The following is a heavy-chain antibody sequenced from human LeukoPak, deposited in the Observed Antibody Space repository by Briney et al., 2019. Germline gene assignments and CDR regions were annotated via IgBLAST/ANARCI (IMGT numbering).Heavy chain of an antibody. CDR3: ARGGAHTPDFDY. Sequence: PSETLSLTCTVSGGSISPHYWSWIRQPPGKGLEWIGYISYSGSTNYNPSLKSRVTISVDTSKNQFSLKLSSVTAADTAVYYCARGGAHTPDFDYWGQGTLVTVSS. CDR2: ISYSGST. CDR1: GGSISPHY. D-gene: IGHD1-26*01. J-gene: IGHJ4*02. V-gene: IGHV4-59*11.